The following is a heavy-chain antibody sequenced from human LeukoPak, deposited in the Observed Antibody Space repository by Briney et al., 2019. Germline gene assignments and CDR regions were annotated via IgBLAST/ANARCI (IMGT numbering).Heavy chain of an antibody. CDR3: ARADLKLDTPTDYYYYGMDV. Sequence: PSETLSLTCTVSGCSISSYYWSWIRQPPGKGLEWIGYIYYSGSTNYNPSLKSRVTISVDTSKNQFSLKLSSVTAADTAVYYCARADLKLDTPTDYYYYGMDVWGKGTTVTVSS. CDR2: IYYSGST. CDR1: GCSISSYY. J-gene: IGHJ6*04. V-gene: IGHV4-59*01. D-gene: IGHD3/OR15-3a*01.